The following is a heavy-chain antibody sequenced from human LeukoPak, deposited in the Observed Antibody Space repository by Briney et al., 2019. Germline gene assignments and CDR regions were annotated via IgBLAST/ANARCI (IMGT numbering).Heavy chain of an antibody. J-gene: IGHJ3*02. CDR2: IYSGGST. CDR3: ARQKYSYGNAFDI. V-gene: IGHV3-66*04. CDR1: GFTVSSNY. Sequence: PGGSLRLSCAASGFTVSSNYMSWVRQAPGKGLEWVSVIYSGGSTYYADSVKGRFTISRDNSKNTLYLQMNSLRAEDTAVYYCARQKYSYGNAFDIWGQGTMVTVSS. D-gene: IGHD5-18*01.